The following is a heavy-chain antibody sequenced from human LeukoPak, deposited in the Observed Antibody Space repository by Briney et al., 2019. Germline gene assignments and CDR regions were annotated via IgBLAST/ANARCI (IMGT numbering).Heavy chain of an antibody. V-gene: IGHV4-39*07. J-gene: IGHJ4*02. CDR2: INHSGST. Sequence: SETLSLTCTVSGGSISSRYYYWSWIRQPPGKGLEWIGEINHSGSTNYNPSLKSRVTISVDTSKNQFSLKLSSVTAADTAVYYCARRRRDYGDYALGYWGQGTLVTVSS. CDR3: ARRRRDYGDYALGY. CDR1: GGSISSRYYY. D-gene: IGHD4-17*01.